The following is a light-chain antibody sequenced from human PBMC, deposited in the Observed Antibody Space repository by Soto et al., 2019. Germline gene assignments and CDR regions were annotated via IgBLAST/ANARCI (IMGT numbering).Light chain of an antibody. CDR3: QQYNNGPTYT. V-gene: IGKV3-15*01. Sequence: EIVMTQSPATLSVSPGERATLSCRASRSVSSSLACYQQKPGQAPRLLIYGASTRATGIPARFSGSGSGTEFTLTISSLQSEDFAVYYCQQYNNGPTYTFGQGTKLEIK. CDR1: RSVSSS. J-gene: IGKJ2*01. CDR2: GAS.